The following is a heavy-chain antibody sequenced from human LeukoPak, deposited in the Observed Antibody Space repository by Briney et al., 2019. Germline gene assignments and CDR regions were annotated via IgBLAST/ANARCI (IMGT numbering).Heavy chain of an antibody. D-gene: IGHD3-22*01. CDR1: GGSLTSDSYY. Sequence: SETLSLTCTVSGGSLTSDSYYWGWIRQPPGKGLEWIGNFHKSGSTYYNSSLKSRVTISVDTSKNQFSLKLSSVAAADTAVYYCARLDRLGYYYDSSGYFGYFFDLWGRGTLVTVSS. CDR2: FHKSGST. V-gene: IGHV4-39*01. J-gene: IGHJ2*01. CDR3: ARLDRLGYYYDSSGYFGYFFDL.